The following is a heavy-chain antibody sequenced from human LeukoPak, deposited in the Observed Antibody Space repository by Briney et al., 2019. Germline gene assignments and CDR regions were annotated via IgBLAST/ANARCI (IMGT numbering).Heavy chain of an antibody. J-gene: IGHJ4*02. Sequence: GGSLRLSCAASGFTFSSYAMSWVRQAPGKGLEWVSAISGSGGSTYYADPVKGRFTISRDNSKNTLYLQMNSLRAEDTAAYYCARDWAVTTYSYYFDYWGQGTLVTVSS. CDR1: GFTFSSYA. D-gene: IGHD4-17*01. CDR2: ISGSGGST. CDR3: ARDWAVTTYSYYFDY. V-gene: IGHV3-23*01.